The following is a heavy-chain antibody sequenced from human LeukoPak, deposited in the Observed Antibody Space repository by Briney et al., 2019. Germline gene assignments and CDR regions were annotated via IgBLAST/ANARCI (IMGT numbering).Heavy chain of an antibody. Sequence: PSETLSLTCAVYGGSFSGYYWSWIRQPPGKGLEWIGEINHSGSTNYNPSLKSRVTISVDTSKNQFSLKLSSVTAADTAVYYCARRIGIVATYFDYWGQGTLVTVSS. J-gene: IGHJ4*02. CDR1: GGSFSGYY. CDR2: INHSGST. V-gene: IGHV4-34*01. D-gene: IGHD5-12*01. CDR3: ARRIGIVATYFDY.